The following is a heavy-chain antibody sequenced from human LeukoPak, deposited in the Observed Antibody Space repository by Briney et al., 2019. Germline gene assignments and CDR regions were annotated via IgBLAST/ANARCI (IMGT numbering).Heavy chain of an antibody. D-gene: IGHD2-2*01. J-gene: IGHJ3*02. CDR1: GCTFTGYY. Sequence: ASVKVSCKASGCTFTGYYMHWVRQAPGQGLEWMGWINPNSGGTNYAQKFQGRVTMTRDTSISTAYMELSRLRSDDTAVYYCASGGVFCSSTSCYVGAFRSPHGAFDIWGQGTMVTVSS. CDR3: ASGGVFCSSTSCYVGAFRSPHGAFDI. V-gene: IGHV1-2*02. CDR2: INPNSGGT.